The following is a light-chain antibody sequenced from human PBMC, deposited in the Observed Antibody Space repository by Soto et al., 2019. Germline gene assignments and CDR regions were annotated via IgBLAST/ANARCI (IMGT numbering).Light chain of an antibody. Sequence: QSALTQPASVSGSPGQSITISCTGTSSDVGAYDSVSWYQQLPAKAPKLMIYDVSNRPSGVSFRFSGSKSGNTASLTISGLQAEDGADYYCSSYTSSVTYVFGTGTKLTVL. CDR1: SSDVGAYDS. J-gene: IGLJ1*01. CDR3: SSYTSSVTYV. V-gene: IGLV2-14*03. CDR2: DVS.